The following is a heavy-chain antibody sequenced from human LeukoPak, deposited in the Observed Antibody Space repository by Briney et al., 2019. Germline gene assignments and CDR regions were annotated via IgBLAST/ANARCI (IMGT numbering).Heavy chain of an antibody. CDR2: ISGRSDNT. V-gene: IGHV3-23*01. J-gene: IGHJ4*02. D-gene: IGHD3-9*01. CDR3: AKWGDYDVLTGYYVSDF. Sequence: GGSLRLSCAASGLIFSNYAMYWVRQAPGKGLEWVSAISGRSDNTYYADSVKGRFTLSRDSSKNTLYQQMNSLRADDTAVYYCAKWGDYDVLTGYYVSDFWGQGTLVTVSS. CDR1: GLIFSNYA.